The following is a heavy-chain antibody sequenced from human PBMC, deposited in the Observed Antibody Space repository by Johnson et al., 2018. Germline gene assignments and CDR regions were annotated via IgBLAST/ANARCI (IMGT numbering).Heavy chain of an antibody. D-gene: IGHD2-15*01. CDR2: ISRDGTST. Sequence: VQLVQSGGGLVQPGGSLKLSCAASGFTFSNCWMYWVRQGPGKGLVWVSRISRDGTSTAYADSVKGRFTISRDNAKNTLFLQMNSLSAEDTALYYCAKRGAGYCSGGNCYSGMDVWGQGTTVTVSS. CDR3: AKRGAGYCSGGNCYSGMDV. CDR1: GFTFSNCW. J-gene: IGHJ6*02. V-gene: IGHV3-74*02.